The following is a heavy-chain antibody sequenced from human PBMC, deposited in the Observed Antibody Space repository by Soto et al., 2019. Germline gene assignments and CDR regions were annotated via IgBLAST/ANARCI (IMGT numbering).Heavy chain of an antibody. J-gene: IGHJ4*02. D-gene: IGHD1-26*01. CDR3: AKDNSFYWSYCFDY. CDR2: ISGSGGST. V-gene: IGHV3-23*01. Sequence: GGSLRLSCAASGFTFSSYAMSWVRQAPGKGLEWVSAISGSGGSTYYADSVKGRFTISRDNSKNTLYLQMKSLRAEDTAVYYCAKDNSFYWSYCFDYWGQGTLVTVSS. CDR1: GFTFSSYA.